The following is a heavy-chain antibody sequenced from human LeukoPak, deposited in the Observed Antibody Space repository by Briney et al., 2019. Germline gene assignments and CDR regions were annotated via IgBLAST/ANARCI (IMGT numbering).Heavy chain of an antibody. D-gene: IGHD6-19*01. CDR2: AYYTGEI. V-gene: IGHV4-39*01. CDR1: GGSVASTGCY. J-gene: IGHJ6*02. CDR3: GRHVSSGWDYHYGLDV. Sequence: SETLSLTCTVSGGSVASTGCYWGWIRQSPGKGLEWIGSAYYTGEIYSTPSLKSRLTISVDTSKNQFALTLTSVTAADTAVYYCGRHVSSGWDYHYGLDVWGQGTTVTVSS.